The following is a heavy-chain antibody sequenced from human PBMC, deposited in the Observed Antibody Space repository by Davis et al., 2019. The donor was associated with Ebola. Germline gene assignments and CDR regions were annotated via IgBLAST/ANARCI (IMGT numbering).Heavy chain of an antibody. D-gene: IGHD4-17*01. CDR1: GYTFTGYY. V-gene: IGHV1-2*04. CDR2: INPNSGGT. CDR3: ARVRNYGDYYGMDV. Sequence: ASVKVSCKASGYTFTGYYMHWVRQAPGQGLEWMGWINPNSGGTNYAQKFQGWVTMTRDTSISTAYMELSRLRSDDTAVYYCARVRNYGDYYGMDVWGQGTTVTVSS. J-gene: IGHJ6*02.